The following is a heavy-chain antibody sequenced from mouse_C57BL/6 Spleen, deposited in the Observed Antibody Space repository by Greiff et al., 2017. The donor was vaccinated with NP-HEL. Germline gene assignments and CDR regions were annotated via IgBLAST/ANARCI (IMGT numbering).Heavy chain of an antibody. CDR2: ISSGGSYT. D-gene: IGHD1-1*01. CDR3: ARQGLRGYYFDY. V-gene: IGHV5-6*01. J-gene: IGHJ2*01. Sequence: EVQVVESGGDLVKPGGSLKLSCAASGFTFSSYGMSWVRQTPDKRLEWVATISSGGSYTYYPDSVKGRFTISRDNAKNTLYLQMSSLKSEDTAMYYCARQGLRGYYFDYWGQGTTLTVSS. CDR1: GFTFSSYG.